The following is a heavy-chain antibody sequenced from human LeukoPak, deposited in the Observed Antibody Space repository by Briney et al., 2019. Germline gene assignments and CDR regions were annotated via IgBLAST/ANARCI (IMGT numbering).Heavy chain of an antibody. CDR3: ARVAPGHDIGRGYFDY. Sequence: TGGSLRLSCEASGFTFDDYGMSWVRQPPGKGLEWVSAINWNGDTTRYRDSVKGRFTISRDNAKNSLYLQMNSLRAEDTAVYYCARVAPGHDIGRGYFDYWGQGTLVTVSS. J-gene: IGHJ4*02. CDR1: GFTFDDYG. CDR2: INWNGDTT. V-gene: IGHV3-20*04. D-gene: IGHD2-21*01.